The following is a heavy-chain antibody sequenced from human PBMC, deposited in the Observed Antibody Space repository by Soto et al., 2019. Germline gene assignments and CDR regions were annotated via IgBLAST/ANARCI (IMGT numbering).Heavy chain of an antibody. V-gene: IGHV4-39*01. Sequence: SETLSLTCTVSGGSISGSSYYWGWIRQPPGKGLEWIGRIYYNGSTYYNPSLKSRVTISVDTSKNQFSLKLSSVTAADTAVYYCARGFHDYYYYGMDVWGQGTTVTVSS. CDR1: GGSISGSSYY. J-gene: IGHJ6*02. CDR3: ARGFHDYYYYGMDV. CDR2: IYYNGST.